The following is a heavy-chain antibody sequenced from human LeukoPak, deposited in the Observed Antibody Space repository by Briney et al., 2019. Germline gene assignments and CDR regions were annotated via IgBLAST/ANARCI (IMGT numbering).Heavy chain of an antibody. CDR3: ARVIGYCSSTSCLRYMDV. V-gene: IGHV4-34*01. J-gene: IGHJ6*03. D-gene: IGHD2-2*01. Sequence: SETLSLTCAVYGGSFSGYYWSWIRQPPGKGLEWIGEINHSGSTNYNPSLKSRVTISVDTSKNQFSLKLSSVTAADTAVYYWARVIGYCSSTSCLRYMDVWGKGTTVTISS. CDR1: GGSFSGYY. CDR2: INHSGST.